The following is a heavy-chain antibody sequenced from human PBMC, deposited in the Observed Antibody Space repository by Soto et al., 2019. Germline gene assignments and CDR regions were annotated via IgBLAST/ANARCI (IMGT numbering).Heavy chain of an antibody. V-gene: IGHV4-31*03. CDR1: GGSIRSGGYY. CDR2: IYYSGST. CDR3: ARTRLAPNYYYYYYMDV. D-gene: IGHD3-3*02. Sequence: PSETLSLTCTVSGGSIRSGGYYWSWIRQHPGKGLEWIGYIYYSGSTYYNPSPKSRVTISVDTSKNQFSLKLSSVTAADTAVYYCARTRLAPNYYYYYYMDVWGKGTTVTVS. J-gene: IGHJ6*03.